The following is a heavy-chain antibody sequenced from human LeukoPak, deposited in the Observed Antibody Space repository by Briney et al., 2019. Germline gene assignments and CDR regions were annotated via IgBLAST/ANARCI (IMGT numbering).Heavy chain of an antibody. Sequence: PGRSLRLSCAASGFTFRSYGMHWVRQAPGKGLEWVAVISEDGNKKYYAHSVKGRFSISRDNSKNTLYLQMDSLRVEDTAVYYCARDPYSGSYYKAGYFDYWGQGTLVTVSS. J-gene: IGHJ4*02. CDR1: GFTFRSYG. CDR2: ISEDGNKK. CDR3: ARDPYSGSYYKAGYFDY. D-gene: IGHD1-26*01. V-gene: IGHV3-30*06.